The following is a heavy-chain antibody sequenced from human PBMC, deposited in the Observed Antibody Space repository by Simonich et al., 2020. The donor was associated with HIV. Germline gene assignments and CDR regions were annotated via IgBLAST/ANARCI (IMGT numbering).Heavy chain of an antibody. Sequence: QVQLVQSAAEVKKPGASVKVSCKASGYTFTDYHIHWVRQAPGQGLEWMGWINNNTGGTESIVKYQGKVTMTRDTSITTAYMEVTSLKSDDAAVYYCAREGSQLEDALDIWGQGTMVTVSS. CDR3: AREGSQLEDALDI. CDR2: INNNTGGT. J-gene: IGHJ3*02. V-gene: IGHV1-2*02. D-gene: IGHD1-1*01. CDR1: GYTFTDYH.